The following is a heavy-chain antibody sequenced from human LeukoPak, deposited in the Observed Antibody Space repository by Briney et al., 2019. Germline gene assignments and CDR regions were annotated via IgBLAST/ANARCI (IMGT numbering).Heavy chain of an antibody. CDR1: GGSISSYY. CDR3: ARLNGGS. Sequence: SETLSLTCTISGGSISSYYWSWIRQPPGKGLEWIGYIDYSGSTNYNPSLKSRVTISVDTSKNQFSLKLSSVTAADTAVYYCARLNGGSWGQGTLVTVSS. V-gene: IGHV4-59*08. CDR2: IDYSGST. J-gene: IGHJ4*02. D-gene: IGHD3-16*01.